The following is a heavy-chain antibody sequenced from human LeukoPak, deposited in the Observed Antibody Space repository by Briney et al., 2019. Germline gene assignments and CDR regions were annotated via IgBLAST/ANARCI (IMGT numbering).Heavy chain of an antibody. D-gene: IGHD2-2*01. Sequence: GRSLRLSCAASGFTFSSFGMHWVRQAPGKGLEWVAVIWYDGSNKYYAGAVKGRFTISRDNSKNTLYLQMNRLRAVDTAVYYCARDPDIYCRRTSCQTPFDNWGQGTLVTVSS. CDR2: IWYDGSNK. CDR1: GFTFSSFG. CDR3: ARDPDIYCRRTSCQTPFDN. V-gene: IGHV3-33*01. J-gene: IGHJ4*02.